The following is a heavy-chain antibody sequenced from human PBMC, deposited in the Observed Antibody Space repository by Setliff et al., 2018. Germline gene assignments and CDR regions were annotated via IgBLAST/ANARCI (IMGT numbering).Heavy chain of an antibody. CDR1: GGSLSSGSYY. J-gene: IGHJ4*02. D-gene: IGHD3-10*01. Sequence: SETLSLTCTVSGGSLSSGSYYWSWIRQPPGKGLECIGYIQKSGSANYNPSLMSRFTISGDTSKNALYLQMNSLRAEDTAVYYCRLWFGELSRDYWGPGTLVTVSS. CDR2: IQKSGSA. V-gene: IGHV4-61*01. CDR3: RLWFGELSRDY.